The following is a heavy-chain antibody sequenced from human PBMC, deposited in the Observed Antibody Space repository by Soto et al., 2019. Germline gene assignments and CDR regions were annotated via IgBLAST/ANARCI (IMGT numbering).Heavy chain of an antibody. CDR3: VSQRTSVLTQAYFDY. CDR2: VYYRGRS. V-gene: IGHV4-39*01. Sequence: LALTCTVSGGSVSNSNYYWGWIRQSPGKGLEWIGSVYYRGRSYSKSSVKSRVTISVDTSKNQFSLNLNSVTASDTAVYFCVSQRTSVLTQAYFDYWGPGALVTVSS. CDR1: GGSVSNSNYY. D-gene: IGHD2-8*01. J-gene: IGHJ4*02.